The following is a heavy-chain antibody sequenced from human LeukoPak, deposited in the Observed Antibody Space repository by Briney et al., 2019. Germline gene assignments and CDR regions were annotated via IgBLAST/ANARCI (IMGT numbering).Heavy chain of an antibody. D-gene: IGHD2-2*01. CDR3: AKDLGSIVVAPYGMDV. CDR1: GISISDYG. J-gene: IGHJ6*02. CDR2: ISYDETTE. V-gene: IGHV3-30*18. Sequence: HPGGSLRLSCAASGISISDYGMHWVRQAPGKGLEWVALISYDETTEYYADSVKGRFTISRDISENTLYLQMNSLRVEDTALYYCAKDLGSIVVAPYGMDVWGQGTTVIVSS.